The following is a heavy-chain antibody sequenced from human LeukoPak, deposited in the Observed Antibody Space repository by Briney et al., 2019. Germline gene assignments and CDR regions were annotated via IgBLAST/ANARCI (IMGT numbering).Heavy chain of an antibody. CDR3: ATVRYGSGSEGAYNWFDP. CDR2: FDPEDGET. J-gene: IGHJ5*02. Sequence: GASVKVSCKVSGYTLTELSMHWVRQAPGKGLEWMGGFDPEDGETIYAQKFRGRVTMTEDTSTDTAYMELSSLRSEDTAVYYCATVRYGSGSEGAYNWFDPWGQGTLVTVSS. CDR1: GYTLTELS. V-gene: IGHV1-24*01. D-gene: IGHD3-10*01.